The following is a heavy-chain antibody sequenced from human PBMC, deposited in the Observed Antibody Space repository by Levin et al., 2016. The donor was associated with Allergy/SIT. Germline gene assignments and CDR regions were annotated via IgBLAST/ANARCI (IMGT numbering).Heavy chain of an antibody. J-gene: IGHJ4*02. CDR3: CRGQSTVYANAFDY. D-gene: IGHD2-8*01. CDR2: IGTNGLST. Sequence: WIRQPPGKGLEYVSSIGTNGLSTYYADSVKGRFTISRDNSKNTLYFQLGSLRVEDTAVYYCCRGQSTVYANAFDYWGQGTLVTVSS. V-gene: IGHV3-64*02.